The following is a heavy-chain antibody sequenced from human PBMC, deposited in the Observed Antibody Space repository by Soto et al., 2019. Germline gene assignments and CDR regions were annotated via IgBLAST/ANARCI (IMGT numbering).Heavy chain of an antibody. J-gene: IGHJ6*02. CDR3: AKDIGMYYYGSGSPYYGMDV. D-gene: IGHD3-10*01. V-gene: IGHV3-23*01. CDR2: ISGRGGST. CDR1: GFTYCSYS. Sequence: VGSLTRSCAASGFTYCSYSMSWVCQAPRKGLEWISAISGRGGSTYNADSVKGRFTISRDNSKNTLYQQTNSRRAEYTAVYYCAKDIGMYYYGSGSPYYGMDVWGQGT.